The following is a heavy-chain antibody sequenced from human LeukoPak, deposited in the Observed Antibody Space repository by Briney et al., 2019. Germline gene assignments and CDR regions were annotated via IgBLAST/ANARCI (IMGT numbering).Heavy chain of an antibody. J-gene: IGHJ4*02. V-gene: IGHV4-4*07. CDR3: ARGGGYTYVFDY. CDR1: SDSIRSHG. CDR2: VFASRLT. Sequence: SETPSLACSVSSDSIRSHGWSWIRRPAGKGLEWIGRVFASRLTSYNPSLKSRVSMSIDTSKNRFSLKMNSVTAADTAVYYCARGGGYTYVFDYWGQ. D-gene: IGHD5-18*01.